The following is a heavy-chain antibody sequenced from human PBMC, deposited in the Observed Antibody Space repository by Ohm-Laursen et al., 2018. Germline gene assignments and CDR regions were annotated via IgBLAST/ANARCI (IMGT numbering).Heavy chain of an antibody. J-gene: IGHJ6*02. CDR2: ISYSGST. CDR3: AEDYHMDV. CDR1: GDSITSSPYY. Sequence: SETLSLTCTVSGDSITSSPYYWGWIRQPPGKGLEWIGSISYSGSTYYSPSLKSRVTISVDTSKNQFSLKLSSVTAADTAVYFCAEDYHMDVWGQGTTVTVSS. V-gene: IGHV4-39*01.